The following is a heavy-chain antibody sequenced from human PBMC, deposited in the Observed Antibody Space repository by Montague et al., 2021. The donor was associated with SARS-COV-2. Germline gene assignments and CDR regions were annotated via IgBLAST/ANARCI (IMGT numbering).Heavy chain of an antibody. J-gene: IGHJ5*02. CDR3: ARHGGDILTGYYKFWWFDP. D-gene: IGHD3-9*01. CDR1: GYSFTSYW. Sequence: QSGAEVKEPGESLRISCKGSGYSFTSYWISWVRQMPGKGLEWMGRIDPSDSYTNYSPSFQGHVTISADKSISTAYLQWSSLKASDTAMYYCARHGGDILTGYYKFWWFDPWGQGTLVTVSS. V-gene: IGHV5-10-1*01. CDR2: IDPSDSYT.